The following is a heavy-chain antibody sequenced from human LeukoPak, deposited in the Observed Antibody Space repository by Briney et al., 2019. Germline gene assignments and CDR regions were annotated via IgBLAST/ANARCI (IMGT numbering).Heavy chain of an antibody. Sequence: GGSLRLSCAASGFTFSKYNMNWVRQAPGKGLEWVSSISSRSRSIYYADSVKGRFTISRDDAKNSLYLQMNSLRAEDTAVYYCASPGGDGYHPDYWGQGTLVTVSS. D-gene: IGHD5-24*01. V-gene: IGHV3-21*01. J-gene: IGHJ4*02. CDR1: GFTFSKYN. CDR2: ISSRSRSI. CDR3: ASPGGDGYHPDY.